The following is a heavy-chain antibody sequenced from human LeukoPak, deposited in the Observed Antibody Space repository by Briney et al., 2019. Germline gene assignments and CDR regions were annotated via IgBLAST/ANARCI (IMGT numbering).Heavy chain of an antibody. CDR3: AKEPYYCSGGSCGANWFDP. V-gene: IGHV3-23*01. CDR2: ISGSGGST. J-gene: IGHJ5*02. Sequence: GGSLRLXCAASGFTFSSYAMSWVRPAPGKGLEWVSAISGSGGSTYYADSVKGRFTISRDNSKNTLYLQMNSLRAEDTAVYYCAKEPYYCSGGSCGANWFDPWGQGTLVTVSS. D-gene: IGHD2-15*01. CDR1: GFTFSSYA.